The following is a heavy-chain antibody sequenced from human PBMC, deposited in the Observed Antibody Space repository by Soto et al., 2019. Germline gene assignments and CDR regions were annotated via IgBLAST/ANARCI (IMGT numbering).Heavy chain of an antibody. J-gene: IGHJ4*02. Sequence: QVQLVQSGAKVKRPGSSVKVSCKASGGTFNSHTINWVRQAPGQGLEWVGRVVPLLGIESHPQKCKDRLTTFAETSTRSVFMGLTDLLSEDTAVYYCTRERYEWDVIPVPRQQFDSCGPGT. CDR2: VVPLLGIE. CDR1: GGTFNSHT. CDR3: TRERYEWDVIPVPRQQFDS. V-gene: IGHV1-69*08. D-gene: IGHD1-26*01.